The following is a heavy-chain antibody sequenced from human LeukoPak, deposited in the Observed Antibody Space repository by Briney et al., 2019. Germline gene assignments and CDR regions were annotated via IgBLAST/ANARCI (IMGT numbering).Heavy chain of an antibody. CDR1: GFTFSSYW. D-gene: IGHD2-21*02. CDR2: LKPDGSEM. V-gene: IGHV3-7*05. CDR3: ARGPMTSDV. Sequence: GGSLRLSCAASGFTFSSYWMSWVRQAPGKGLEWVANLKPDGSEMYYVDSVKGRFTISRDNAKNSRYLQMNSLRAEDTAVYYCARGPMTSDVWGQGTTVTVSS. J-gene: IGHJ6*02.